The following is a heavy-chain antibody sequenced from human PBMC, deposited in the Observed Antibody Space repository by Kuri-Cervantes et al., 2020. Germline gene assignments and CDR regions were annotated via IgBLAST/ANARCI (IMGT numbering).Heavy chain of an antibody. CDR2: ISGSGGST. D-gene: IGHD5-12*01. J-gene: IGHJ4*02. CDR3: AKPTREPDS. Sequence: GGSLRLSCAASGFTFSSYEMNWVRQAPGKGLEWVSAISGSGGSTYYADSVKGRFTISRDNAKNSLFLQMNSLRAEDTAVYFCAKPTREPDSWGQGTLVTVSS. V-gene: IGHV3-23*01. CDR1: GFTFSSYE.